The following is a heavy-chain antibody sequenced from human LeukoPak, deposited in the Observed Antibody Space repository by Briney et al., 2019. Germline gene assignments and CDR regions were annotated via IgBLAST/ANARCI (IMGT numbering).Heavy chain of an antibody. D-gene: IGHD1-7*01. CDR1: GGSISSYY. CDR3: ARDFNWNYWTDAFDI. V-gene: IGHV4-59*01. Sequence: ETLSLTCTVSGGSISSYYWSWIRQPPGKGLEWIGYIYYSGSTNYNPSLKSRVTISVDTSKNQFSLKLSSVTAADTAVYYCARDFNWNYWTDAFDIWGQGTMVTVSS. CDR2: IYYSGST. J-gene: IGHJ3*02.